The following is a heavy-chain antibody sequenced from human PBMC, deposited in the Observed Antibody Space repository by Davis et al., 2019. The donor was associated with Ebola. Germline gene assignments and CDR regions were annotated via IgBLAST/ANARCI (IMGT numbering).Heavy chain of an antibody. J-gene: IGHJ6*02. V-gene: IGHV3-7*01. CDR2: IKQDGSEN. CDR1: GFTLSSFW. CDR3: ARDRGWYGGIYYNYHYGMDV. D-gene: IGHD1-26*01. Sequence: ESLKILCSASGFTLSSFWMSWVRQAPGKGPEWVANIKQDGSENYYVDSVNGRFTISRDNDKNSLYLQMNRLRAEDTAVYNCARDRGWYGGIYYNYHYGMDVWGQGTTVTVSS.